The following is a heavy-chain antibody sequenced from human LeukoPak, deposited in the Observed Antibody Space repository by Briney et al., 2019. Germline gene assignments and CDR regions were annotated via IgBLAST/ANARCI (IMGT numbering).Heavy chain of an antibody. V-gene: IGHV5-51*01. CDR1: GYSFTSYW. Sequence: GESLKISCKGSGYSFTSYWIGGVRQMPGKGLEWMGIIYPGDSNTRYSPSFPGQVTISADKSTSTAYLQWSSLQASDTAMYYCARRINVLNWFDPWGQGTLVTVSS. D-gene: IGHD6-6*01. J-gene: IGHJ5*02. CDR2: IYPGDSNT. CDR3: ARRINVLNWFDP.